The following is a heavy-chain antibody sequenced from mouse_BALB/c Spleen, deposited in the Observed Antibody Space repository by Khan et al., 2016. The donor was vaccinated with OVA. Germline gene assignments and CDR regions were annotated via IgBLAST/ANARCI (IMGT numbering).Heavy chain of an antibody. Sequence: QVQLQQPGTELVRPGTSVRLSCKASGYTFTSYWMNWIKQRPEQGLEWIGRIDPYDSETHYNQKFKDKAILTVDKYSHTAYMQLSSLTSEDSAVYYCARNPCAYWGQGTLVTVSA. CDR2: IDPYDSET. J-gene: IGHJ3*01. CDR1: GYTFTSYW. V-gene: IGHV1-52*01. CDR3: ARNPCAY.